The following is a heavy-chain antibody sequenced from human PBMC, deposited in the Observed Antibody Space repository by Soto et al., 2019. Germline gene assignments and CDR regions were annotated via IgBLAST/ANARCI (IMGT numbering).Heavy chain of an antibody. V-gene: IGHV1-69*01. CDR1: GGTFSSYA. D-gene: IGHD6-13*01. J-gene: IGHJ6*02. CDR2: IIPIFGTA. Sequence: QVQLVQSGAEVKKPGSSVKVSCKASGGTFSSYAISWVRQAPGQGLEWMGGIIPIFGTANYAQKFQGRVTITADESTSTAYMELSNLRSEDTAVYYCARGSYSSSLYGMDVWGQGTTVTVSS. CDR3: ARGSYSSSLYGMDV.